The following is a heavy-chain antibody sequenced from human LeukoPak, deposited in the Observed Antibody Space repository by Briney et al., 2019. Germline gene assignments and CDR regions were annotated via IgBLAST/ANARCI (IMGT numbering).Heavy chain of an antibody. CDR1: GGSINTYY. V-gene: IGHV4-4*07. J-gene: IGHJ5*02. CDR2: IYTTGFT. CDR3: VRETVAGVGTPQFNWFDA. D-gene: IGHD6-13*01. Sequence: SETLSLNCTVSGGSINTYYWTWIRQPAGKGLEWIGRIYTTGFTTYNPSLKSRVTMSVDTSKNQFSLKLSSVTAADTAMYYCVRETVAGVGTPQFNWFDAWGQGTLVTVSS.